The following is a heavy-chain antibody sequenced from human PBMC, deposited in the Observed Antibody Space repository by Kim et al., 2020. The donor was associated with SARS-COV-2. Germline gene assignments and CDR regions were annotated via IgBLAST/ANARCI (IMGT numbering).Heavy chain of an antibody. D-gene: IGHD3-3*01. J-gene: IGHJ6*02. CDR3: AKQTFPISLYGMDV. V-gene: IGHV3-23*01. Sequence: SVKGRYTIARDNSKNTRDLQMNSLRAADTAVYYCAKQTFPISLYGMDVWGQGTTVTVSS.